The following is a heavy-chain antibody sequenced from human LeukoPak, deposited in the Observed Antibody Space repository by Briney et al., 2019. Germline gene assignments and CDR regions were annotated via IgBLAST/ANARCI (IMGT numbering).Heavy chain of an antibody. CDR3: ARAPSPARLGYYYYMDV. CDR1: GFTFSSYE. Sequence: GGSLRLSCAASGFTFSSYEMNWVRQAPGKGLEWVSYISSSGSTIYYADSVKGRFTISRDNAKNSLYLQMNSLRAEDTAVYYCARAPSPARLGYYYYMDVWGKGTTVTVSS. CDR2: ISSSGSTI. V-gene: IGHV3-48*03. D-gene: IGHD6-6*01. J-gene: IGHJ6*03.